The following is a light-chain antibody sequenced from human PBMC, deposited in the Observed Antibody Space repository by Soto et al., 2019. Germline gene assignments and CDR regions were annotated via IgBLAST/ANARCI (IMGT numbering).Light chain of an antibody. Sequence: QSALTQPASVSGSPGQSITISCTGTSSDVGGYNYVSWHQQHPGIAPKLLIYGVTNRPSGVSTRFSGSKSGNTASLTISGLQAEDEADYHCSSYTSASTLLYLFGTGTKLTVL. V-gene: IGLV2-14*01. J-gene: IGLJ1*01. CDR2: GVT. CDR3: SSYTSASTLLYL. CDR1: SSDVGGYNY.